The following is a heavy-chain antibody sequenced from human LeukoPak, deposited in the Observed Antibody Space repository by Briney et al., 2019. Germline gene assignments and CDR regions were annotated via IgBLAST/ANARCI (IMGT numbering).Heavy chain of an antibody. CDR3: ARDISAGIYMYEY. Sequence: ASVKVSCKASGYIFTGHYMHWVRQAPGQGLEWMGWINPNSGGTKYAQKFQGRVNMTRDTSISTTYMELRRLTSDDTAVYYCARDISAGIYMYEYWGQGSPVTVSS. CDR1: GYIFTGHY. V-gene: IGHV1-2*02. J-gene: IGHJ4*02. D-gene: IGHD2-15*01. CDR2: INPNSGGT.